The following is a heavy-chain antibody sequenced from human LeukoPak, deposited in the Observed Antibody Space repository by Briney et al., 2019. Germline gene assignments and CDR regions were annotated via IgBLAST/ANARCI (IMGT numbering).Heavy chain of an antibody. Sequence: WATLSLTFSFSGGSLTFHCWSLLRQPPGQGQEVDGYIYYSGSTNYNPSLKSRVIISVDTSKNQFSLKLSSVTAADTAVYYCARYSSGWYANWFDPWGQGTLVTVSS. CDR1: GGSLTFHC. D-gene: IGHD6-19*01. CDR2: IYYSGST. V-gene: IGHV4-59*11. CDR3: ARYSSGWYANWFDP. J-gene: IGHJ5*02.